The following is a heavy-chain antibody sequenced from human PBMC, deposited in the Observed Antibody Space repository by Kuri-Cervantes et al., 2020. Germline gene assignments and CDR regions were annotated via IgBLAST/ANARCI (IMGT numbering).Heavy chain of an antibody. D-gene: IGHD2-8*01. CDR1: GYSISSGYY. Sequence: GSLRLSCTVPGYSISSGYYWGWIRQPPGKGLEWIGSIYHSGSTYYNPSLKSRVTISVDTSKNQFSLKLSSVTAADTAVYYCARQTLSHAFDIWGQGTMVTVSS. CDR3: ARQTLSHAFDI. V-gene: IGHV4-38-2*02. CDR2: IYHSGST. J-gene: IGHJ3*02.